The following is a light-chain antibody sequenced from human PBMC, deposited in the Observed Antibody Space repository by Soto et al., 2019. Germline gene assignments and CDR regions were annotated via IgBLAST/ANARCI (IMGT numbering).Light chain of an antibody. CDR3: AAWDDSLSGVV. Sequence: QSALTQPPSASGTPGQRVTISCSGSSSNIGSNYVYWYQQLPGTAPKLLIYRNNQRPSRVPGRFSGSKSGTSASLAISGLRSEDEANYYCAAWDDSLSGVVFGGGTKVTVL. V-gene: IGLV1-47*01. CDR1: SSNIGSNY. J-gene: IGLJ3*02. CDR2: RNN.